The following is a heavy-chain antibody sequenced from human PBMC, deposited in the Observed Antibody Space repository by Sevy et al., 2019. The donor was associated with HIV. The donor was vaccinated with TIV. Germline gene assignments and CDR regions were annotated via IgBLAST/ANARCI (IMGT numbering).Heavy chain of an antibody. CDR3: HGDYDSSQLASYYYYGMDV. CDR1: GFTFSSYA. V-gene: IGHV3-23*01. Sequence: GGSLRLSCAASGFTFSSYAMSWVRQAPGKGLEWVSTIRGSGGSTYYEDSVKGRFTISRENSKNTLYLQMNSLRAEETAVYYCHGDYDSSQLASYYYYGMDVWGQGTTVTVSS. CDR2: IRGSGGST. J-gene: IGHJ6*02. D-gene: IGHD3-22*01.